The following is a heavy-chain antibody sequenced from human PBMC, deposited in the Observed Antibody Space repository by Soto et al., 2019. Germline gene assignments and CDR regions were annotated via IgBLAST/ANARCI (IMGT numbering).Heavy chain of an antibody. J-gene: IGHJ3*02. CDR2: VYDSVNYDSGIT. D-gene: IGHD3-3*01. V-gene: IGHV4-61*01. CDR3: ARESDFWDDVYMRTLDI. CDR1: GDSVRSRNYY. Sequence: QVQLQESGPGLVKPSETLSLTCTVSGDSVRSRNYYWSWIRQAPGTGLEWIGYVYDSVNYDSGITHHNPPLKRRVTLPLDTSKNQFSLNLTCVTAADTAVYYCARESDFWDDVYMRTLDIWGQGTKVTVSS.